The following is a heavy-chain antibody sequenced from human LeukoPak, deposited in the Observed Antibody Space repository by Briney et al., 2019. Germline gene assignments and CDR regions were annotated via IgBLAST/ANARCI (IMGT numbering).Heavy chain of an antibody. Sequence: SGPALVEPTQTLTLACTFSGFSLRTSGMCVSWIRQPPGKAQERLARIDWDEDKYYSTSLRTRLTISKDTSKNQVVLTMTNMDHVDTATYYCARMSSTSDYGRAFDIWGQGTMVTVSS. V-gene: IGHV2-70*11. CDR3: ARMSSTSDYGRAFDI. CDR2: IDWDEDK. D-gene: IGHD4-17*01. CDR1: GFSLRTSGMC. J-gene: IGHJ3*02.